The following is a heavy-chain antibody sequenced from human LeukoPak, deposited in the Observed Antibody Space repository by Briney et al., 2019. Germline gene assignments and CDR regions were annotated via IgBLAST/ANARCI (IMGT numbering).Heavy chain of an antibody. Sequence: PSETLSLTCTVSGASISSYYWSWIRQPAAKGLERIGRIYSSGSTNYNPSLKSRVTMSVDTSKNQFSLNLSSVTAADTAVYYCARDVGAAWFDPWGQGTLVTVSS. CDR3: ARDVGAAWFDP. V-gene: IGHV4-4*07. CDR1: GASISSYY. J-gene: IGHJ5*02. CDR2: IYSSGST. D-gene: IGHD2-15*01.